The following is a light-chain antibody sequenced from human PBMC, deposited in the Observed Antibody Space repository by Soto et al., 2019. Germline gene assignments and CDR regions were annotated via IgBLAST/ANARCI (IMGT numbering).Light chain of an antibody. CDR1: RSVNNNY. J-gene: IGKJ1*01. V-gene: IGKV3-20*01. CDR2: GAS. Sequence: EIVLTQSPGTLSLSPGERATLSCTASRSVNNNYLAWYQQKPGQAPRLLIFGASSRATGIPDRFIGSGSGTEFILTISRLEPDDFAIYHCHQHGGSHETFGQGTKVDI. CDR3: HQHGGSHET.